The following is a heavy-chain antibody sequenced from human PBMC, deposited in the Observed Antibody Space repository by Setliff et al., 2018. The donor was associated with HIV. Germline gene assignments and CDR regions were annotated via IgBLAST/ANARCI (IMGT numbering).Heavy chain of an antibody. D-gene: IGHD3-10*01. J-gene: IGHJ5*02. CDR1: GGSASNSRYY. CDR3: ASRIYYYASNKFLWDEGFDP. CDR2: IHYNEKT. V-gene: IGHV4-39*01. Sequence: PSETLSLTCTVSGGSASNSRYYWAWIRQPPGKGLEYIGSIHYNEKTYYNPSLKRRVTISIDTSKNQFSLNLNSVTAADTAVYYCASRIYYYASNKFLWDEGFDPWGQGTLVTVSA.